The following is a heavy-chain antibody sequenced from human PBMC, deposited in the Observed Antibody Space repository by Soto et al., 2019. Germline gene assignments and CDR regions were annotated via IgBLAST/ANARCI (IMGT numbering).Heavy chain of an antibody. CDR3: ATFLLVVVAAPDPAL. J-gene: IGHJ3*01. CDR1: GYTLTELS. Sequence: QVQLVQSGAEGKKPGASVKVSGKVSGYTLTELSMHWVRQAPGKGREWMGGFDPEDGETIYAQKFQGRVTMTEDTSTDTAYLELSSLRSEDTAVYYCATFLLVVVAAPDPALWGQGTMVTVSS. D-gene: IGHD2-15*01. CDR2: FDPEDGET. V-gene: IGHV1-24*01.